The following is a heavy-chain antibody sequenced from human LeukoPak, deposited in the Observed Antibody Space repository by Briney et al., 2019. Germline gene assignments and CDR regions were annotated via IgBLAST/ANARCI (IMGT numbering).Heavy chain of an antibody. J-gene: IGHJ4*02. CDR3: ARAAVQYCSGGSCLYPDY. D-gene: IGHD2-15*01. Sequence: GGSLRLSCAASGFTFSSYAMHWVRQAPGKGLEYVSTISSNGGSTYYANSVKGRFTISRDNSENTLYLQMGSLRAEDMAVYYCARAAVQYCSGGSCLYPDYWGQGTLVTVSS. CDR1: GFTFSSYA. V-gene: IGHV3-64*01. CDR2: ISSNGGST.